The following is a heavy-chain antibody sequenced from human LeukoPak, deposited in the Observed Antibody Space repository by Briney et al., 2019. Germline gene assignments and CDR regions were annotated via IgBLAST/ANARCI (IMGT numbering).Heavy chain of an antibody. J-gene: IGHJ6*03. Sequence: ASVKVSCKASGYTFTSYGISWVRQAPGQGLEWMGWINPNSGGTNYAQKFRGRVTMTRDTSISTAYMELSRLRSDDTAVYYCARGTKWFGELSHYYYYCYMDVWGKGTTVTISS. CDR1: GYTFTSYG. V-gene: IGHV1-2*02. D-gene: IGHD3-10*01. CDR2: INPNSGGT. CDR3: ARGTKWFGELSHYYYYCYMDV.